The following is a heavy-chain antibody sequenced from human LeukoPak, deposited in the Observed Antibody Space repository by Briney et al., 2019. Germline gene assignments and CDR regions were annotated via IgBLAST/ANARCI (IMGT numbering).Heavy chain of an antibody. CDR3: ARVRYQTADY. CDR2: ISSSGSTI. V-gene: IGHV3-48*03. J-gene: IGHJ4*02. D-gene: IGHD3-16*02. CDR1: GFSFSSYE. Sequence: GGSLRLSCAASGFSFSSYEMNWDRQAPGKGLEWVSYISSSGSTIYNVDSVKGRFTISRDNAKKSLYLQMNSLRVEDTAVYYCARVRYQTADYWGQGTLVTVSS.